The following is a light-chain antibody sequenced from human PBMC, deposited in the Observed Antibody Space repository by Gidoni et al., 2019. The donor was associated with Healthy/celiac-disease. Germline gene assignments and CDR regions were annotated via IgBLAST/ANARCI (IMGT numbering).Light chain of an antibody. CDR2: AAS. J-gene: IGKJ1*01. CDR3: QQSYSTPRT. Sequence: DIQMTQSPSSLSASVGDRVTITCRASQSISSYLNWYQQKPAKAPKLLIYAASSLQSGVPSRFSGSGSGTDFTLTISSLQPEYFATYYCQQSYSTPRTFGQGIKVEIK. CDR1: QSISSY. V-gene: IGKV1-39*01.